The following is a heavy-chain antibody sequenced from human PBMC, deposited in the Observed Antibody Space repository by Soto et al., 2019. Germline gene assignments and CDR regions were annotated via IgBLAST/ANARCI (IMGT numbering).Heavy chain of an antibody. CDR2: SSAYNGNT. CDR1: GYTFTSYD. CDR3: ARDAYDYESSGQRDAFDI. V-gene: IGHV1-18*01. J-gene: IGHJ3*02. D-gene: IGHD3-22*01. Sequence: QVQLVQSGAEVKKPGASVKVSCKASGYTFTSYDINWVRQAPGQGLEWMGWSSAYNGNTNYAQKLQGRVTMTTDTSTSAAYMELRSLRSDDTAVYYCARDAYDYESSGQRDAFDIWCQGTMVTVSS.